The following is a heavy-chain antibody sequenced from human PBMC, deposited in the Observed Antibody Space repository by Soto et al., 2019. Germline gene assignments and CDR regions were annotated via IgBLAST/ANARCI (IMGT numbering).Heavy chain of an antibody. CDR3: ARDAPHVDY. CDR2: ISAYNGNT. V-gene: IGHV1-18*01. J-gene: IGHJ4*02. Sequence: RWVRQAPGQGIEWMGWISAYNGNTNYAQKLQGRVTMTTDTSTSTAYMELRSLRSDDTAVYYCARDAPHVDYLGQGPLVTVSS.